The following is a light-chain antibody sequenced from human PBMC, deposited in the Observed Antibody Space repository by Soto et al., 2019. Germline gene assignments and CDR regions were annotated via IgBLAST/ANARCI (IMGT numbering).Light chain of an antibody. CDR1: QSVTSNY. Sequence: EIVLTQSPGTLSSSPGERATLSCRASQSVTSNYLAWYQQKRGQAPRLLIWGASIRATGLPDRFSGGGSGTDFTLTISRLEAEDLAGYYCQQYGSSPRTFGPGTKVDIK. V-gene: IGKV3-20*01. J-gene: IGKJ1*01. CDR3: QQYGSSPRT. CDR2: GAS.